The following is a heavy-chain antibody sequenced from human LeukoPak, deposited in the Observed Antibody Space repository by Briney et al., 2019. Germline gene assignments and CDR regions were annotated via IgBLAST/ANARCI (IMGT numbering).Heavy chain of an antibody. Sequence: PGGSLRLSCAASGFTFSSYSMNWVRQGPGKGLEWVSYISGSSGTRYYADCVKGRFTISRDNAKNSLYLQMNSLRAEDTAVYYCARAPYTSGWYRGDNDYWGQGTLVTVSS. J-gene: IGHJ4*02. V-gene: IGHV3-48*01. CDR2: ISGSSGTR. CDR1: GFTFSSYS. CDR3: ARAPYTSGWYRGDNDY. D-gene: IGHD6-19*01.